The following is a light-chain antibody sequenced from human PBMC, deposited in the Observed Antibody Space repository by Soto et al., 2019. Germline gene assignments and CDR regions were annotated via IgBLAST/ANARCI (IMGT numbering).Light chain of an antibody. Sequence: IVLTQSPGTLSLSPGERATLSCRASQSVSSSYLAWYQQKPGQAPRLLIYGASNRATGIPDRFSGSGSGTDFTLTISRLEPEDFAVYFCQQYSDLPMTFGQGTRLEIK. CDR3: QQYSDLPMT. J-gene: IGKJ5*01. CDR1: QSVSSSY. V-gene: IGKV3-20*01. CDR2: GAS.